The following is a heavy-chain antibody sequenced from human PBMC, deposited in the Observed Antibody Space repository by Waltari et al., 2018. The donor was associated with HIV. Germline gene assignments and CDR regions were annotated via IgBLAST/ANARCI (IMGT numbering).Heavy chain of an antibody. J-gene: IGHJ6*02. V-gene: IGHV3-48*02. D-gene: IGHD1-26*01. CDR2: ISGSTNTK. CDR1: GFSITTYS. CDR3: ARDKLGDSAPV. Sequence: EVQLVESGGGLVQPGGTLRLSCSVSGFSITTYSIYWVRQRPGKGLELSSYISGSTNTKYYAESVKGRFTVSRDNAKNSAFLDMSALRDDDTAIYYCARDKLGDSAPVWGQGPRSPFP.